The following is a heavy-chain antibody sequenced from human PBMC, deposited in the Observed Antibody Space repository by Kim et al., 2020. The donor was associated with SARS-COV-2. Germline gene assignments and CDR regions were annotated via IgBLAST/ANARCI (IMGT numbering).Heavy chain of an antibody. D-gene: IGHD1-26*01. Sequence: ASVKVSCKASGGTFINYYIHWVRQAPGQGLEWMGIINPSGGGTTYAQKFQGRVTMTRDTSTSTVYMESSSLRSEDTAVYYCARGRSGSYGAFDIWGQGTMVTVSS. CDR3: ARGRSGSYGAFDI. V-gene: IGHV1-46*01. CDR1: GGTFINYY. CDR2: INPSGGGT. J-gene: IGHJ3*02.